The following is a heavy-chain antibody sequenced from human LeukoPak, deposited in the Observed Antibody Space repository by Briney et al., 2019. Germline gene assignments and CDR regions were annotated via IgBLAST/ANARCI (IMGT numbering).Heavy chain of an antibody. D-gene: IGHD2-2*01. CDR1: GYTLTSYD. CDR3: VREYAADAFDI. Sequence: ASVTVSCKASGYTLTSYDINWVRPPARQGLEGMGWMNPNSGNTDYAQKFQGRVTMTRNTSICTAYMELSSLRSEDTAVYYCVREYAADAFDIWGQGTMVTVSS. CDR2: MNPNSGNT. V-gene: IGHV1-8*01. J-gene: IGHJ3*02.